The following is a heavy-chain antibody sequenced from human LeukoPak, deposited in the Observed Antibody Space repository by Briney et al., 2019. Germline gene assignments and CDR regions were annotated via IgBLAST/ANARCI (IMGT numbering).Heavy chain of an antibody. D-gene: IGHD5-12*01. CDR2: MYGDMRDI. Sequence: GGSLRLSCEASGLTFSNSWMHRVRHIPGKGLVWVSRMYGDMRDISYADSVKGRFTISRDNAKNTVYLQMNSLRGEDTAVYYCARDLGLRGSTWGQGTLVTVSS. V-gene: IGHV3-74*01. J-gene: IGHJ5*02. CDR3: ARDLGLRGST. CDR1: GLTFSNSW.